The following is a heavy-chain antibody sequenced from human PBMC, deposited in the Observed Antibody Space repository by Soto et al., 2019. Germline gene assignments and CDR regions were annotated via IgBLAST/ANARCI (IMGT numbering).Heavy chain of an antibody. CDR1: GDSISSSNW. J-gene: IGHJ6*02. Sequence: PSETLSLTCAVSGDSISSSNWWTWVRQSPGKGLEWIGETYHNGNTNYNPSMKSRVTISVDKSKYQFSLHLASVTAADTAVYYCARYPVWDYYYGLDVWGQGTTVTVSS. V-gene: IGHV4-4*02. CDR2: TYHNGNT. D-gene: IGHD3-16*01. CDR3: ARYPVWDYYYGLDV.